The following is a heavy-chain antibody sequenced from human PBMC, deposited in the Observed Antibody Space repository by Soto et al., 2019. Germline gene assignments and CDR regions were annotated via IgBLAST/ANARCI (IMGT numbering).Heavy chain of an antibody. CDR2: MYNTGST. J-gene: IGHJ6*02. D-gene: IGHD2-21*02. CDR1: GGSISSYY. CDR3: ARDLWGYCGADCYPLDV. Sequence: QVRLQESGPGLVKPSETLSLTCTVSGGSISSYYWSWIRQPPGKGLEWIGYMYNTGSTIYNPSLKSRVTTSVDTSXNXLSLNLNSVTAADTAVYYCARDLWGYCGADCYPLDVWGQGTTVTVSS. V-gene: IGHV4-59*01.